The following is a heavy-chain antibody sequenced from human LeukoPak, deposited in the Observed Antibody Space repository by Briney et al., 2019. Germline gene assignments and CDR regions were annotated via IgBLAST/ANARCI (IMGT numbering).Heavy chain of an antibody. CDR2: ISYSGST. Sequence: SSETLSLTCTASGGSISTYYWTWIRQPPGKGLEWIGYISYSGSTNYNPSLKSRVTISVDTSKNQFSVKLSSVTAADTAVYYCARDVRYSTNYYYMDVWGKGTTVTVSS. CDR1: GGSISTYY. CDR3: ARDVRYSTNYYYMDV. V-gene: IGHV4-59*01. D-gene: IGHD2/OR15-2a*01. J-gene: IGHJ6*03.